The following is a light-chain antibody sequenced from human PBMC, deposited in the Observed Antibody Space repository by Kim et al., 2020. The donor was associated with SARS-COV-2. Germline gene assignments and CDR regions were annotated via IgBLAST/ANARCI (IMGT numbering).Light chain of an antibody. J-gene: IGLJ3*02. V-gene: IGLV1-51*01. CDR3: GTWDSSMNAGV. CDR2: DNH. CDR1: SPNIGNSY. Sequence: GPKGTFSSSGCSPNIGNSYVYWSQQLPETAPQPLIYDNHKRPSGIPDRFSGSKSGTSATLGITGLQTGDEADYYCGTWDSSMNAGVFGGGTQLTVL.